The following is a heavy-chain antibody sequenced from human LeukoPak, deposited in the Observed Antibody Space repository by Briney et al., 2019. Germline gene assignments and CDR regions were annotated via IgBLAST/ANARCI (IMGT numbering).Heavy chain of an antibody. V-gene: IGHV3-7*04. D-gene: IGHD2-21*01. CDR2: INRDGSEK. CDR3: VRGDWYFDY. CDR1: GFTFSSYW. Sequence: GGSLRLSCEASGFTFSSYWMSWVRQAPGKGLEWVANINRDGSEKRFLASVEGRFTISRDNAKNSLGLQMRSLRPQDTAVYFCVRGDWYFDYWGQGILVTVSP. J-gene: IGHJ4*02.